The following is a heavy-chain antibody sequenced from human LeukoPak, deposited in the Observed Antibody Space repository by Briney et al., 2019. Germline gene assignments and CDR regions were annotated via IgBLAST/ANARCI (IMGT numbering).Heavy chain of an antibody. CDR2: IYPDDSDT. CDR1: GYSCTSYW. Sequence: GESLQISCKGSGYSCTSYWIGWVRQMPGKGLEWMGVIYPDDSDTRYSPSFQGQVTISADKSISTAYLQWGSLEASDTAIYYCARAAYCSSTSCYIGAGIDAFDIWGQGTMVTVSS. J-gene: IGHJ3*02. V-gene: IGHV5-51*01. CDR3: ARAAYCSSTSCYIGAGIDAFDI. D-gene: IGHD2-2*02.